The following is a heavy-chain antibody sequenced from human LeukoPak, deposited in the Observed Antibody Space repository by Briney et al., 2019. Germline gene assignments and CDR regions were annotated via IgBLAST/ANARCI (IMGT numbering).Heavy chain of an antibody. D-gene: IGHD1-7*01. CDR2: VSSDGSID. CDR1: GFTFSNYG. Sequence: GGSLRLSCAASGFTFSNYGMHWVRQAPGKGLEWVAVVSSDGSIDYYADSLRGRFTVSRDNSKNTMFLQFNTLRPEDTAVYYCAREGMGTTFSAWFEPWGQGTLVTVSS. V-gene: IGHV3-30*03. J-gene: IGHJ5*02. CDR3: AREGMGTTFSAWFEP.